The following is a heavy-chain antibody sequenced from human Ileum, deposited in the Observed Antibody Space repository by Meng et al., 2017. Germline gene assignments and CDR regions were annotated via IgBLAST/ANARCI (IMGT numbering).Heavy chain of an antibody. D-gene: IGHD3-22*01. V-gene: IGHV4-34*01. CDR3: ARNYYDSSGEDSNDY. CDR1: GGSFSGYY. J-gene: IGHJ4*02. Sequence: QVQLPQWGAGLLKPSETLSLTCAGYGGSFSGYYWSWIRQPPGKGLEWIGEINHSGSTNYNPSLKSRVTISVDTSKNQFSLKLSSVTAADTAVYYCARNYYDSSGEDSNDYWGQGTLVTVSS. CDR2: INHSGST.